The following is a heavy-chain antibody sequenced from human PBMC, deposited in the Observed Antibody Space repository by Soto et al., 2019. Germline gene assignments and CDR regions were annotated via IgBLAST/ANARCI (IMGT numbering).Heavy chain of an antibody. Sequence: EVQLLESGGGLVQPGGSLRLSCAASGFTFSSYAMSWVRQAPGKGLEWVSAISGSGGRTYYADSVKGRFTISRDNYKNTLYLQMNSLRAEDTAVYYCAKDRDIVASPDEFDYWGQGTLVTVSS. CDR1: GFTFSSYA. V-gene: IGHV3-23*01. J-gene: IGHJ4*02. CDR2: ISGSGGRT. D-gene: IGHD5-12*01. CDR3: AKDRDIVASPDEFDY.